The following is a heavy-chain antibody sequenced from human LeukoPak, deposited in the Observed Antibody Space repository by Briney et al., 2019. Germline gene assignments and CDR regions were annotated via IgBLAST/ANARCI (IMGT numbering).Heavy chain of an antibody. J-gene: IGHJ6*04. V-gene: IGHV3-23*01. CDR3: AKDAYGDYGVYYYYGMDV. CDR1: GFTFSSYA. CDR2: ISGSGGST. D-gene: IGHD4-17*01. Sequence: GGSLRLSCAASGFTFSSYAMSWVRQAPGKGLEWVSAISGSGGSTYYADSVKGRFTISRDNSKNTLYLQVNSLRAEDTAVYYCAKDAYGDYGVYYYYGMDVWGKGTTVTVSS.